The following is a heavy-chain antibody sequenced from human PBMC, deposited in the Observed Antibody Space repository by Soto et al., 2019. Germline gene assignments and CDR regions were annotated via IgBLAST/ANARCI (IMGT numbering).Heavy chain of an antibody. CDR3: AKGGEDCSGGSCYSTPFDI. CDR2: ISWNSGSI. Sequence: VQLVESGGGLVQPGRSLRLSCAASGFTFDDYAMHWVRQAPGKGLEWVSGISWNSGSIGYADSVKGRFTISRDNAKNSLYLQMNSLRAEDTALYYCAKGGEDCSGGSCYSTPFDIWGQGTMVTVSS. J-gene: IGHJ3*02. D-gene: IGHD2-15*01. V-gene: IGHV3-9*01. CDR1: GFTFDDYA.